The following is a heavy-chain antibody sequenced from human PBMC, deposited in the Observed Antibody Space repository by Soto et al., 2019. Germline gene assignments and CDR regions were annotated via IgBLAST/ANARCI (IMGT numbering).Heavy chain of an antibody. CDR3: AKQESDWNDHFDY. CDR2: INAGNGNT. J-gene: IGHJ4*02. Sequence: SVKVSCKASGYTFTSYAMHWVRQAPGQRLEWMGWINAGNGNTKYSQKFQGRVTITRDTSASTAYMELSSLRAEDTAVFYCAKQESDWNDHFDYWGQGTLVTVSS. D-gene: IGHD1-1*01. CDR1: GYTFTSYA. V-gene: IGHV1-3*01.